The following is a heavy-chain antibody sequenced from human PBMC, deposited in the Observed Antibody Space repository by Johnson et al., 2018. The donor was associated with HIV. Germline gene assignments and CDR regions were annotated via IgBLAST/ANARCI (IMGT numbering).Heavy chain of an antibody. D-gene: IGHD1-26*01. Sequence: QVQLVESGGGVVQPGRSLRLSCAASGFTFSSYAMHWVRQAPGKGLEWVAVISSDGSNKYYVDSLKGRFTISRDNAKNSLYLQMNSLRAEDTAVYYCATFGGGSFHAFDIWGQGTMVTVSS. J-gene: IGHJ3*02. V-gene: IGHV3-30*03. CDR3: ATFGGGSFHAFDI. CDR2: ISSDGSNK. CDR1: GFTFSSYA.